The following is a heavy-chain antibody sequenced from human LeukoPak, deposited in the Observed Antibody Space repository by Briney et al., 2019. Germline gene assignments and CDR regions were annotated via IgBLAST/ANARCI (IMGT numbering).Heavy chain of an antibody. V-gene: IGHV4-59*12. D-gene: IGHD3-9*01. CDR3: AREKYYDILTGYFDLDAFDI. J-gene: IGHJ3*02. CDR1: GGFISNYF. Sequence: SETLSLTCTVSGGFISNYFWSWIRQPPGKGLEWIGYIYYSGDTNYNPPLKSRVTISVDTSKNHVSLRLTSVTAADTAVYFCAREKYYDILTGYFDLDAFDIWGQGTMVTVSS. CDR2: IYYSGDT.